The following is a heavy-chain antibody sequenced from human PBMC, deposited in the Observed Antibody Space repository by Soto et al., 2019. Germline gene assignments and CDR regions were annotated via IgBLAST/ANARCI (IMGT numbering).Heavy chain of an antibody. CDR1: GFTFSDYW. V-gene: IGHV3-74*01. Sequence: EVQLVESGGGSVQPGGSLRLSCAASGFTFSDYWMHWVRQAPGKGLVWLSRINSDGSRISQADSVKGRFTISRDNSKSTVYLQINSLRVEDSAVYYCARGIKNKYGMDVWGQGTTIIVSS. CDR2: INSDGSRI. CDR3: ARGIKNKYGMDV. J-gene: IGHJ6*02. D-gene: IGHD2-15*01.